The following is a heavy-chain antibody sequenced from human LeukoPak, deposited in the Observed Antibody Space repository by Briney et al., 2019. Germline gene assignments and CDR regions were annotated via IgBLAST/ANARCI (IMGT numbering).Heavy chain of an antibody. V-gene: IGHV3-48*01. D-gene: IGHD3-10*01. CDR2: ITHSSSPI. CDR1: GFTFSPYS. Sequence: QSGGSLRLSCAASGFTFSPYSMMWVRQAPGKGLEWLSYITHSSSPIYYADSVKGRFTISRDNSKNTLYLQMNSLRAEDTAVYYCAKVVQLLWFGELSPYYFDYWGRGTLVTVSS. J-gene: IGHJ4*02. CDR3: AKVVQLLWFGELSPYYFDY.